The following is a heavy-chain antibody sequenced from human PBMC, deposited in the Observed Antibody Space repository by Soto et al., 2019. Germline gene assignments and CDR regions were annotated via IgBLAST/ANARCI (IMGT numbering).Heavy chain of an antibody. Sequence: GGSLRLSCAASGFAFSSSWMHWVRQAPGKGLVWVSRINTDGSTTNYADSVKGRFTISRDNAKNTLYLQMNSLRAEDTAVYSCTRTIYSYGLDYWGQGTLVTVSS. D-gene: IGHD5-18*01. CDR1: GFAFSSSW. J-gene: IGHJ4*02. V-gene: IGHV3-74*01. CDR3: TRTIYSYGLDY. CDR2: INTDGSTT.